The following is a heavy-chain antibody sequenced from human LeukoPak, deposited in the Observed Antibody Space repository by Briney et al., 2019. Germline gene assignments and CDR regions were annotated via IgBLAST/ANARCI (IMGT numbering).Heavy chain of an antibody. CDR1: GVTFSSSG. D-gene: IGHD4-17*01. CDR3: AKVPPTSVTREGMDV. V-gene: IGHV3-30*18. CDR2: ISYDGEKT. J-gene: IGHJ6*02. Sequence: GGSLRLSCAASGVTFSSSGMHLVRQAPGKGLEWVAVISYDGEKTYYGDSVKGRFTISRDNSKNTLFLHMNSLRVDDTAVYYCAKVPPTSVTREGMDVWGQGTMVRVSS.